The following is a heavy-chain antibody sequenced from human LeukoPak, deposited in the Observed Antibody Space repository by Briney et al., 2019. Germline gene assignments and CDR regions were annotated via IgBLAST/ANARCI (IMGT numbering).Heavy chain of an antibody. Sequence: GGSLRLSCAASGFTFSSYAMTWVRQAPGKGLNWVASIKQDGSEKYYVDSVKGRFTISRDNAKNSLYLQMNRLGAEDTAVYYCARDRVGYCTTTACYEFDYWGQGTLVTVSS. CDR1: GFTFSSYA. CDR2: IKQDGSEK. CDR3: ARDRVGYCTTTACYEFDY. V-gene: IGHV3-7*05. D-gene: IGHD2-2*01. J-gene: IGHJ4*02.